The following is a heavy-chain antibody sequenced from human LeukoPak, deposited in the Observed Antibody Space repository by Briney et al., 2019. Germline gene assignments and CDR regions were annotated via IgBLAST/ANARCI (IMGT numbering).Heavy chain of an antibody. D-gene: IGHD4-11*01. CDR2: ISWNSGSI. V-gene: IGHV3-9*01. CDR1: GFTFDDYA. CDR3: AKGATVSYSYYGMDV. Sequence: GGSLRLSCAASGFTFDDYAMHWVRQAPGKGLEWVSGISWNSGSIGYADYVKGRFTISRDNAKNSLYLQMNSLRAEATALYYCAKGATVSYSYYGMDVWGQGTTVTVSS. J-gene: IGHJ6*02.